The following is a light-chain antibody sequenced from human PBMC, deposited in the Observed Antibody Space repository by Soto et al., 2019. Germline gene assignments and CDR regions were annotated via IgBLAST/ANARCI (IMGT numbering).Light chain of an antibody. CDR3: QQFNNWPHT. V-gene: IGKV3-15*01. Sequence: VVWTQSPGTLSLSPVETATLSFGASQSVSSTYVACYQQKPGQTPRLLIYGASSRATGIPARFSGSGSGTEYTLTISNLQAEDFAVYYCQQFNNWPHTFGQGTRLEIK. J-gene: IGKJ5*01. CDR1: QSVSST. CDR2: GAS.